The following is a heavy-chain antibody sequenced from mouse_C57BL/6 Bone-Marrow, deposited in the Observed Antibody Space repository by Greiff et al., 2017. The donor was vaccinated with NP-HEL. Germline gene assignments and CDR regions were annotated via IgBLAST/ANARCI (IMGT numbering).Heavy chain of an antibody. D-gene: IGHD1-1*01. CDR1: GYAFSSSW. CDR3: ARPYYYYGSMDYAMDY. Sequence: QVQLQQSGPELVKPGASVKISCKASGYAFSSSWMNWVKQRPGKGLEWIGRIYPGDGDTNYNGKFKGKATLTADKSSSTAYMQLSSLTSEDSAVYFCARPYYYYGSMDYAMDYWGQGTSVTVSS. CDR2: IYPGDGDT. V-gene: IGHV1-82*01. J-gene: IGHJ4*01.